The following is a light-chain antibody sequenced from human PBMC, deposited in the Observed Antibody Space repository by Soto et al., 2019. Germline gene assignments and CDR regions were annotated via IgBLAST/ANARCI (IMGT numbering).Light chain of an antibody. CDR3: CSYTNSAYV. CDR2: DVS. CDR1: SSDVGAYNY. V-gene: IGLV2-11*01. J-gene: IGLJ1*01. Sequence: ALTQPRSVSGSPGQSVTISCTGTSSDVGAYNYVSWYQQHPAKAPNLMIYDVSKRPSGVPDRFSGSKSGNTASLTISGLQAEDEGDYYCCSYTNSAYVFGTGTKVTVL.